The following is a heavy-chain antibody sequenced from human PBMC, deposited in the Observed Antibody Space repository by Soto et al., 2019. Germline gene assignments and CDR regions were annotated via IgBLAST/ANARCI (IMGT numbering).Heavy chain of an antibody. J-gene: IGHJ3*02. CDR2: INPSGGST. D-gene: IGHD7-27*01. CDR1: GYTFTSYY. Sequence: ASVKVSCKASGYTFTSYYMHWVRQAPGQGLEWMGIINPSGGSTSYAQKFQGRVTMTRDTSTSTVYMELSSLRSEDTAVYYCARAGDLGEDVIDIDNWGQGTMVTVSS. V-gene: IGHV1-46*01. CDR3: ARAGDLGEDVIDIDN.